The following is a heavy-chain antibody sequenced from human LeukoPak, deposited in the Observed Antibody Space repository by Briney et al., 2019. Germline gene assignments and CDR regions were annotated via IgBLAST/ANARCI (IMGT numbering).Heavy chain of an antibody. D-gene: IGHD6-13*01. CDR2: ISGSGGST. CDR1: GFTFSSYA. V-gene: IGHV3-23*01. J-gene: IGHJ4*02. Sequence: PGGSLRLSCAASGFTFSSYAMSWVRQAPGKGLEWVSAISGSGGSTYYADSVKGRFTISRDNSKNTLYLQMNSLRAADTAVYYCAKDDGSSWYGGDYFDYWGQGTLVTVSS. CDR3: AKDDGSSWYGGDYFDY.